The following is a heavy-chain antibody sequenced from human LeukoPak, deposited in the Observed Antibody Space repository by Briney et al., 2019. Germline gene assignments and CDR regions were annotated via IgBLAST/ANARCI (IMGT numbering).Heavy chain of an antibody. CDR1: GFTFDDYA. V-gene: IGHV3-43*02. D-gene: IGHD3-22*01. J-gene: IGHJ4*02. CDR2: IGGDGGST. CDR3: VKEPHYYDRSGYF. Sequence: QAGGSLRLPCAASGFTFDDYAMHWVRQAPGKGLEWVSLIGGDGGSTYYADSVKGRFTISRDNSKNSLFLQMKSLRTDDTALYYCVKEPHYYDRSGYFWGQGTLVTVSS.